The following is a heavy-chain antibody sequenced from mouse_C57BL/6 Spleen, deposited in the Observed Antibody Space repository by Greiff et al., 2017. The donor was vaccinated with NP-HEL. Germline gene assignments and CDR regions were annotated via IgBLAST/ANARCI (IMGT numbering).Heavy chain of an antibody. CDR1: GYSFTDYN. D-gene: IGHD1-1*01. CDR3: ARGYYGSSPFDY. CDR2: INPNYGTT. Sequence: EVKLMESGPELVKPGASVKISCKASGYSFTDYNMNWVKQSNGKSLEWIGVINPNYGTTSYNQKFKGKATLTVDQSSSTAYMQLNSLTSEDSAVYYCARGYYGSSPFDYWGQGTTLTVSS. J-gene: IGHJ2*01. V-gene: IGHV1-39*01.